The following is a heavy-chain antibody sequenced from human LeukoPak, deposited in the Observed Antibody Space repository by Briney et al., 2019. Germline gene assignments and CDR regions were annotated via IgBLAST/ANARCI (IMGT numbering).Heavy chain of an antibody. Sequence: SETLSLTCTVSGGSISRGYYWGWIRPPPGKGLDWIGMIHHSGSTYYNACLKRRVTISVDTSKNQFSLKLSSVTAADTAVYYCARGQGGNPIDYWGQGTLVTVSS. CDR3: ARGQGGNPIDY. D-gene: IGHD4-23*01. V-gene: IGHV4-38-2*02. J-gene: IGHJ4*02. CDR1: GGSISRGYY. CDR2: IHHSGST.